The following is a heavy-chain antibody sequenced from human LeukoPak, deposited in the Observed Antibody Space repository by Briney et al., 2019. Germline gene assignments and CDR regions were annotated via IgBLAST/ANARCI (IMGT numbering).Heavy chain of an antibody. CDR3: ARGFPGSWGKDWFDP. CDR2: IYYSGST. J-gene: IGHJ5*02. D-gene: IGHD1-26*01. Sequence: PSETLSLTCTVSGGSISSSSYYWGWIRQPPGKGLEWIGSIYYSGSTYYNPSLKSRVTISVDTSKNQFSLKLSSVTAADTAVYYCARGFPGSWGKDWFDPWGQGTLVTVSS. V-gene: IGHV4-39*07. CDR1: GGSISSSSYY.